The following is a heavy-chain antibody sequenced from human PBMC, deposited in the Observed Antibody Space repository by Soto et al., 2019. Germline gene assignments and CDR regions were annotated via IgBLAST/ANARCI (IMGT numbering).Heavy chain of an antibody. D-gene: IGHD6-19*01. CDR3: AKEESSGWYRTADY. CDR2: IYYDGSEQ. CDR1: GFTFSMSG. J-gene: IGHJ4*02. Sequence: QVQLVESGGGVVQPGRSLRLSCAASGFTFSMSGMHWVRQAPGEGLEWVGVIYYDGSEQYYGDSVKGRFTISGDNSKNTLYLQMNSLRDEDTAVYYCAKEESSGWYRTADYWGQGTLVTVSS. V-gene: IGHV3-30*18.